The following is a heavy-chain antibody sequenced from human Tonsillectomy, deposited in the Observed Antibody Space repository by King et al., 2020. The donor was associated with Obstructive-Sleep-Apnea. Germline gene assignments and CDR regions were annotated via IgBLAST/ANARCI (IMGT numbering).Heavy chain of an antibody. Sequence: VQLVESGGGLVKPGGSLRLSCAASGFTFSSYSMNWVRQAPGKGLEWVSSISSSSSYIYYADSVKGRFTIAGDNAKNSLYLQMHSLGAEDTAVYYCAREYYDFWSASVTYYYYGMDVWGQGTTVTVSS. CDR3: AREYYDFWSASVTYYYYGMDV. CDR2: ISSSSSYI. V-gene: IGHV3-21*01. J-gene: IGHJ6*02. D-gene: IGHD3-3*01. CDR1: GFTFSSYS.